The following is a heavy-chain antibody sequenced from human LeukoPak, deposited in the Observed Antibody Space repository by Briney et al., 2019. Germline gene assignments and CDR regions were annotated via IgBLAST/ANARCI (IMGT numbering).Heavy chain of an antibody. CDR1: GYTFTNYG. CDR3: ARGWLRSNY. J-gene: IGHJ4*02. D-gene: IGHD5-12*01. CDR2: ISAYNVNT. Sequence: GASVTVSFKASGYTFTNYGLSWVRRAPGQGLGWMGWISAYNVNTVYAQKFQGGVTMTTDTSTNTAYMELRSLRADDTAVYYCARGWLRSNYWGQGTLVTVSS. V-gene: IGHV1-18*01.